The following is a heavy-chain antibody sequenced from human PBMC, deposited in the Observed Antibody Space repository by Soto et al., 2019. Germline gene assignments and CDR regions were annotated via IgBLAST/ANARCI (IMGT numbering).Heavy chain of an antibody. J-gene: IGHJ4*02. V-gene: IGHV1-69*01. D-gene: IGHD6-13*01. CDR2: IIPYYNTL. CDR1: EGTFTSYA. Sequence: QAQLVQSGAEVRKPGSSVKLSCKASEGTFTSYAIAWVRQSPGQGLEWMGGIIPYYNTLNYAQKFQDRVTITADDYTNTVYMELSSLRSDDTAVYFCSSGASRWYPYFFDSWAQGTLVPVSS. CDR3: SSGASRWYPYFFDS.